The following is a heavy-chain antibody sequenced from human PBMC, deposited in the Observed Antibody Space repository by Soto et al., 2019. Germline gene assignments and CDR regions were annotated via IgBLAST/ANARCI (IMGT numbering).Heavy chain of an antibody. V-gene: IGHV3-30*18. CDR3: AKAPDLRYCSY. J-gene: IGHJ4*02. CDR2: ISYDGSNK. D-gene: IGHD2-15*01. Sequence: GGSLRLSCAASGFTFSSYGMHWVRQAPGKGLEWVAVISYDGSNKYYADSVKGRFTISRDNSKNTLYLQMNSLRAEDTAVYYCAKAPDLRYCSYWGQGTLVTVSS. CDR1: GFTFSSYG.